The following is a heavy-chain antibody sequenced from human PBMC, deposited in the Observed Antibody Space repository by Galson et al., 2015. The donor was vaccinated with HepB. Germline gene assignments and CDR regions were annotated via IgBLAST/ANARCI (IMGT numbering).Heavy chain of an antibody. CDR3: ARVPHSNLGGNSRYFDL. V-gene: IGHV3-7*03. CDR1: GFTFSSYW. J-gene: IGHJ2*01. CDR2: IKQDGSEK. Sequence: SLRLSCAASGFTFSSYWMSWVRQAPGKGLEWVANIKQDGSEKYYVDSVKGRFTISRDNAKNSLYLQMNSLRAEDTAVYYCARVPHSNLGGNSRYFDLWGRGTLVTVSS. D-gene: IGHD4-23*01.